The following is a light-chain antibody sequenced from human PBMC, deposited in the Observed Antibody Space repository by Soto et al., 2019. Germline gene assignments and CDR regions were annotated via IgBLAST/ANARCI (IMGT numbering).Light chain of an antibody. CDR2: KAS. J-gene: IGKJ1*01. Sequence: DIRMTQSPSTLSASVGDRVTITCRASQSIRHYLAWYQQIPGKAPRLLIYKASNLETGVPSRFSGTGSGTEFALIINSLQPDDFATYYCQQYQSDSLRTFGQGTKVEIK. V-gene: IGKV1-5*03. CDR1: QSIRHY. CDR3: QQYQSDSLRT.